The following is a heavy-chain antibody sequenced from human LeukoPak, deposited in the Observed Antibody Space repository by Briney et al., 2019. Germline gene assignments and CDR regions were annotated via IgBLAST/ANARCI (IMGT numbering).Heavy chain of an antibody. Sequence: SETLSLTCTGSGGSISSSSYYWGWIRQPPGKGLEWIGSIYYSGSTYYNPSLKSRVTISVDTSKNQFSLKLSSVTAADTAVYYCARRDGYNEVDYWGQGTLVTVSS. J-gene: IGHJ4*02. V-gene: IGHV4-39*01. CDR3: ARRDGYNEVDY. CDR1: GGSISSSSYY. D-gene: IGHD5-24*01. CDR2: IYYSGST.